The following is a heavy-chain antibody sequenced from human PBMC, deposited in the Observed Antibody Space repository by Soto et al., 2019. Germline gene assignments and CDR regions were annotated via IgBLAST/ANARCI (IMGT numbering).Heavy chain of an antibody. CDR1: GFTFSSYD. D-gene: IGHD6-19*01. Sequence: GSLRLSCAASGFTFSSYDMHWVRQATGKGLEWVSAIGTAGDTYYPGSVKGRFTISRENAKNSLYLQMNSLRAGDTAVYYCARARNVAGTLYFDYWGQGTLVTVSS. CDR2: IGTAGDT. J-gene: IGHJ4*02. CDR3: ARARNVAGTLYFDY. V-gene: IGHV3-13*04.